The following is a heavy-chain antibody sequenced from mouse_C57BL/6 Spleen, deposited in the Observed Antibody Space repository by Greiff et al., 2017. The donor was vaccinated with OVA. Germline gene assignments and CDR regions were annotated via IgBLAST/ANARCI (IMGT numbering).Heavy chain of an antibody. J-gene: IGHJ2*01. Sequence: VQLVESGAELVKPGASVKISCKASGYAFSSYWMNWVKQRPGKGLEWIGQIYPGDGDTNYNGKFKGKATLTADKSSSTAYMQLSSLTSEDSAVYFCARPIYDGYSYYFDYWGQGTTLTVSS. CDR3: ARPIYDGYSYYFDY. CDR2: IYPGDGDT. V-gene: IGHV1-80*01. D-gene: IGHD2-3*01. CDR1: GYAFSSYW.